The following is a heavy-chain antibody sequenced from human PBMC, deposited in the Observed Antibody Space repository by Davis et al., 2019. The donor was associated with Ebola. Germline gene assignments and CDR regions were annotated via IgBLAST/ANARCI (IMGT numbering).Heavy chain of an antibody. J-gene: IGHJ6*02. CDR3: ARGDSGYDFWSGYYTGPTLYGMDV. D-gene: IGHD3-3*01. CDR2: INPSGGGT. V-gene: IGHV1-46*01. Sequence: AASVKVSCKASGYTFTSYYIHWVRQAPGQGLEWMGMINPSGGGTSYAQKFQDRVTMTTDTSTSTAYMELRSLRSDDTAVYYCARGDSGYDFWSGYYTGPTLYGMDVWGQGTTVTVSS. CDR1: GYTFTSYY.